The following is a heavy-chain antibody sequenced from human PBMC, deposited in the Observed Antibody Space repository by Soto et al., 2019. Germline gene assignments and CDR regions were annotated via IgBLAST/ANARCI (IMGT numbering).Heavy chain of an antibody. Sequence: EVQLVQSGAEVKKPGESLRISCKGSGYSFTSYWISWVRQMPGKGLEWMGRIDPSDSYTKYSPSFQGHVTMSADKSISTSYLQWSSPKASGTAIYYWARLRYDFCIYPRFDPWGQGTLVTVSS. J-gene: IGHJ5*02. D-gene: IGHD4-4*01. CDR2: IDPSDSYT. V-gene: IGHV5-10-1*03. CDR1: GYSFTSYW. CDR3: ARLRYDFCIYPRFDP.